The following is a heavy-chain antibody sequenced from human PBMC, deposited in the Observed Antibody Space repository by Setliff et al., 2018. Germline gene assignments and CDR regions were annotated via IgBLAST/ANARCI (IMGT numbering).Heavy chain of an antibody. CDR2: IYPGDSDT. D-gene: IGHD2-15*01. Sequence: TGESLKISCRGSGYTFSDYWIGWVRQMPGKGLEWMGIIYPGDSDTRYSPSFQGQVTFSADKSISTAYLQWSSLKASGTATYYCARVVGADGIGIDYWGQGTVVT. J-gene: IGHJ4*02. CDR3: ARVVGADGIGIDY. CDR1: GYTFSDYW. V-gene: IGHV5-51*01.